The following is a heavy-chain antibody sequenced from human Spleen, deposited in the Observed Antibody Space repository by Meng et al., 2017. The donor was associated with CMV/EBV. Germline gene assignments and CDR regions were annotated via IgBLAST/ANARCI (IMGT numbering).Heavy chain of an antibody. CDR1: GFTFDDYA. J-gene: IGHJ6*02. Sequence: SLKISCRASGFTFDDYAMHWVRQPRGKGLEWVAGISWNGAYIGYADSVKGRFTISRDNAKNSLYVQMNSLTTEDTAVYYWARFYSAYAMDVWGQGTTVTVSS. CDR3: ARFYSAYAMDV. D-gene: IGHD4-11*01. CDR2: ISWNGAYI. V-gene: IGHV3-9*01.